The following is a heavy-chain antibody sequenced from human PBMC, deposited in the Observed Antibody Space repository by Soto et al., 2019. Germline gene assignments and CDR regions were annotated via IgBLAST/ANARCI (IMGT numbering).Heavy chain of an antibody. V-gene: IGHV5-51*01. D-gene: IGHD2-8*01. CDR3: ARQHGVDPANGWIDA. J-gene: IGHJ5*02. Sequence: GGSLKMSCSASGYSFATYWIGWVRQMPWKGLEWMGIIYPGDSDTMYSPSFQGQVIISADLSSTTTYLQWSSLKASDTAIYYCARQHGVDPANGWIDACGQGTLVAVSS. CDR2: IYPGDSDT. CDR1: GYSFATYW.